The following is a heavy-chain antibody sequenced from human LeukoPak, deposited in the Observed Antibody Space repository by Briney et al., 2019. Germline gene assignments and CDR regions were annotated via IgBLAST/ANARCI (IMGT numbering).Heavy chain of an antibody. V-gene: IGHV4-4*07. CDR2: IYTSGST. CDR1: GGSISSYY. CDR3: ARGLGRFCSSTSCAAFDI. Sequence: ASETLSLTCTVSGGSISSYYWSWIRQPAGKGLEWIGRIYTSGSTNYNPSLESRVTMSVDTSKNQFSLKLSSVTAADTAVYYCARGLGRFCSSTSCAAFDIWGQGTMVTVSS. J-gene: IGHJ3*02. D-gene: IGHD2-2*01.